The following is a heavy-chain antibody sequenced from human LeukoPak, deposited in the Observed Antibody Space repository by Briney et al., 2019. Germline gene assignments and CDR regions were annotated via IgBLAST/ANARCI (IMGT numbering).Heavy chain of an antibody. CDR1: GFTFRSCG. D-gene: IGHD6-13*01. Sequence: GGSLRLSCAASGFTFRSCGMHWVRQAPCKGLEWVTFIPYDGSNTWYADSVKGRFTISRDNAKNSLYLQMISLRAEDTAVYYCARRAAAGSAFDYWGQGTLVTVSS. CDR3: ARRAAAGSAFDY. CDR2: IPYDGSNT. V-gene: IGHV3-30*02. J-gene: IGHJ4*02.